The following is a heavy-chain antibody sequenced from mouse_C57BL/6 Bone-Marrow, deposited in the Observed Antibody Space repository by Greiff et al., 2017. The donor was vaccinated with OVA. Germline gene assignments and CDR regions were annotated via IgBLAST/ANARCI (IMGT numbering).Heavy chain of an antibody. Sequence: EVQGVESEGGLVQPGSSMKLSCTASGFTFSDYYMAWVRQVPEKGLEWVANINYEGSSTYYLESLKSRFIISRDNAKTNLYLHMSSLKSEYTATYDSARDLLRYWYFDVRGTGTTVTFSS. V-gene: IGHV5-16*01. CDR1: GFTFSDYY. CDR3: ARDLLRYWYFDV. CDR2: INYEGSST. D-gene: IGHD1-1*01. J-gene: IGHJ1*03.